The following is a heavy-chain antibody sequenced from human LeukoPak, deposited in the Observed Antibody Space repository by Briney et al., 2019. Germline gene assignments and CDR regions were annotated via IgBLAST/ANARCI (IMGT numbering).Heavy chain of an antibody. CDR2: IKSETDGGTT. J-gene: IGHJ4*02. CDR1: GFTFSNAW. V-gene: IGHV3-15*01. Sequence: GVSLRLFCAASGFTFSNAWMSWVRQAPGKGLECVGRIKSETDGGTTDYAAPVKGRFTISRDDSKNTLYLQMNSLKTEDTAVYYCTTGYGPFDYWGQGTLVTVSS. CDR3: TTGYGPFDY. D-gene: IGHD5-18*01.